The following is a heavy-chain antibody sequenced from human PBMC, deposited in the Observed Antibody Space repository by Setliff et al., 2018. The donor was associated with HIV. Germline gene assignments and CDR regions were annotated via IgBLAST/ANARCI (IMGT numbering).Heavy chain of an antibody. Sequence: PGESLKISCKGSGYSFTNYWISWVRQMPGKGLEWMGRIDPSDSYTKYNPSFEGQVTISADKSITTAFLQWRSLKTSDTAIYYCARGRGGYFGGGRYYNLPYFDSWGQGTLVTVSS. D-gene: IGHD2-15*01. V-gene: IGHV5-10-1*04. CDR3: ARGRGGYFGGGRYYNLPYFDS. CDR1: GYSFTNYW. CDR2: IDPSDSYT. J-gene: IGHJ4*02.